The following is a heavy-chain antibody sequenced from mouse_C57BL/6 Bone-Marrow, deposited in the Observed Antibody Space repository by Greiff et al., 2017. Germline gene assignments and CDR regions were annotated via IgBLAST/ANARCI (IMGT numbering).Heavy chain of an antibody. V-gene: IGHV4-1*01. D-gene: IGHD1-1*01. CDR2: INPDSSTI. CDR3: ARRLTWALYYGSLDY. J-gene: IGHJ2*01. Sequence: EVKLVESGGGLVQPGGSLKLSCAASGIDFSRYWMSWVRRAPGKGLEWIGEINPDSSTINYAPYLKDKFIISRDNAKNTLYLQMSKVRSEDTALYYCARRLTWALYYGSLDYWGQGTTLTVSS. CDR1: GIDFSRYW.